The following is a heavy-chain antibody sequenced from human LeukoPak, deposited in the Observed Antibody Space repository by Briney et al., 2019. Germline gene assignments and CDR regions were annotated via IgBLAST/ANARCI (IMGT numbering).Heavy chain of an antibody. D-gene: IGHD2-2*01. CDR2: IWYDGSNK. J-gene: IGHJ4*02. CDR1: GFTFSSYG. V-gene: IGHV3-33*01. Sequence: PGGSLRLSCAASGFTFSSYGMHWVRQAPGKGLEWMAVIWYDGSNKYYADSVKGRFTISRDNSKNTLYLQMNSLRAEDTAVYYCARGGNGYCSSTSCYDNLDYWGQGTLVTVSS. CDR3: ARGGNGYCSSTSCYDNLDY.